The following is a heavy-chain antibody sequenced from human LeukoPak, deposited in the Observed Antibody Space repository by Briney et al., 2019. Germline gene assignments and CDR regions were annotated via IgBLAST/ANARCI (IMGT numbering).Heavy chain of an antibody. Sequence: ASVKVSCKASGYTFTGYYMHWVRQAPGQGLEWMGWINPNSGGTNYARKFQGRVTMTRDTSISTAYMELSRLRSDDTAVYYCASEEYYYDSSGYYFDYWGQGTLVTVSS. CDR3: ASEEYYYDSSGYYFDY. CDR2: INPNSGGT. J-gene: IGHJ4*02. CDR1: GYTFTGYY. V-gene: IGHV1-2*02. D-gene: IGHD3-22*01.